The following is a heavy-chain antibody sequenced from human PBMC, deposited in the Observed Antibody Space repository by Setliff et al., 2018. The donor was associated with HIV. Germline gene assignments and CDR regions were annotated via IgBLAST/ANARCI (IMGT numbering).Heavy chain of an antibody. Sequence: PSETLSLTCTVSGDSISTDYWTWIRQPPGKGLEWIGYIYNSASTSSYNASLKSRVTISLDTSKNHFSLKLSSVTAADTAVYYCARRIDDSGSFPDKNWFDTWGQGSLVTVSS. CDR2: IYNSAST. V-gene: IGHV4-4*08. CDR3: ARRIDDSGSFPDKNWFDT. D-gene: IGHD3-10*01. J-gene: IGHJ5*02. CDR1: GDSISTDY.